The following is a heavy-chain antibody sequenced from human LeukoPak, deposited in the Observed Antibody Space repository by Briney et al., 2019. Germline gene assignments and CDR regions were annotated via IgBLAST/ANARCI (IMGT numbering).Heavy chain of an antibody. V-gene: IGHV3-33*01. CDR1: GFTFSRYG. D-gene: IGHD5-18*01. Sequence: GGSLRLSCAASGFTFSRYGMHWVRQSPGEGLQWVAAIWYDGTNTYYEDSVKGRFTISRDKSKNMVYLEMNSLRADDTAVYYCARGMKEGYSYDMDQKWYFDYWGQGNLVTVSS. CDR3: ARGMKEGYSYDMDQKWYFDY. J-gene: IGHJ4*02. CDR2: IWYDGTNT.